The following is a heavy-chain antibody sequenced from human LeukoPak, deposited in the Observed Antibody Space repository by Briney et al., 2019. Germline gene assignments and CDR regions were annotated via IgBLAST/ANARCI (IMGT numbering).Heavy chain of an antibody. V-gene: IGHV4-59*08. CDR1: GGSISSYY. J-gene: IGHJ5*02. Sequence: SETLSLTCTVSGGSISSYYWSWIRQPPGKGLEWIGYIYYSGSTNYNPSLKSRVTISVDTSKNQFSLKLSSVTAADTAVYYCARRGGYCSGGSCSNWFDPWGQGTLVTVSS. CDR3: ARRGGYCSGGSCSNWFDP. D-gene: IGHD2-15*01. CDR2: IYYSGST.